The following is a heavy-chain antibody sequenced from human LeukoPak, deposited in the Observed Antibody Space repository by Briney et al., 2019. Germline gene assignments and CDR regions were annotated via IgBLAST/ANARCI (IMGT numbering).Heavy chain of an antibody. CDR3: ARNYDSSGYYFWFGP. CDR2: IWYDGSNK. Sequence: GRSLRLSCAASGFTFSSYGMHWVRQAPGKGLEWVAVIWYDGSNKYYADSVKGRFTISRDNSKNTLYLQMNSLRAEDTAVYYCARNYDSSGYYFWFGPWGQGTLVTVSS. J-gene: IGHJ5*02. V-gene: IGHV3-33*01. CDR1: GFTFSSYG. D-gene: IGHD3-22*01.